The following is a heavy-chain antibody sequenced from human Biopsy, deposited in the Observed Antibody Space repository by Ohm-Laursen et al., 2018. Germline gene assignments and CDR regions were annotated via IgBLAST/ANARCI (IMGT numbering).Heavy chain of an antibody. Sequence: ASVKVSCKASGGSITTSGISWVRQAPGQGLEWVGRINPILGILDYAQGLKDRVTITADKSTNTAYMQLSRLTSEDTAFYYCASLYSGTYVGSDYWGQGTLVTVSS. J-gene: IGHJ4*02. CDR3: ASLYSGTYVGSDY. CDR1: GGSITTSG. D-gene: IGHD1-26*01. CDR2: INPILGIL. V-gene: IGHV1-69*04.